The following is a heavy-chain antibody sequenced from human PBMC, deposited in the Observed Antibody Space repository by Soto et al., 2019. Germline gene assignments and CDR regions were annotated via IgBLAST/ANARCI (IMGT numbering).Heavy chain of an antibody. CDR3: AREPRYCRGGSCSITGDAYDI. D-gene: IGHD2-15*01. CDR1: GFIVSDTY. CDR2: ISNRGDT. V-gene: IGHV3-66*01. J-gene: IGHJ3*02. Sequence: GGSLRLSCTASGFIVSDTYVNWVRQAPGKGLEWVSVISNRGDTHYANSVRGRFSLSRDISDNTLHLQMNNLRVEDTAVYYCAREPRYCRGGSCSITGDAYDIWGQGTMVTVSS.